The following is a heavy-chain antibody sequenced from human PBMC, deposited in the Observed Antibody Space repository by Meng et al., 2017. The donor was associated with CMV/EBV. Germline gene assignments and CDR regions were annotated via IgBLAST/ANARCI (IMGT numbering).Heavy chain of an antibody. J-gene: IGHJ3*02. Sequence: SVKVSCKASGFTFTSSAVQWVRQARGQRLEWIGWIVVGSGNTNYAQKFQERVTITRDMSTSTAYMELSSLRSEDTAVYYCAAILPAISGSYYADAFDIWGQGTMVTVSS. CDR3: AAILPAISGSYYADAFDI. CDR1: GFTFTSSA. D-gene: IGHD1-26*01. V-gene: IGHV1-58*01. CDR2: IVVGSGNT.